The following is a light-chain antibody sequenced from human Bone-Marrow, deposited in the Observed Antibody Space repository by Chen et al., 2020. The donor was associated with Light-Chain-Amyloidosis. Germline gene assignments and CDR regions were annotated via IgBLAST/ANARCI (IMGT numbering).Light chain of an antibody. CDR2: EVT. CDR3: SSYTITNTLV. CDR1: SSDVGGDNH. J-gene: IGLJ1*01. Sequence: QSALTQPASVSGSPGQSIIISCTGTSSDVGGDNHVSWYQQHPDKAPKLMIDEVTNRPSWVPDRFSGSKSDNTASLTISGLQTEDEADYFCSSYTITNTLVFGSGTRVTVL. V-gene: IGLV2-14*01.